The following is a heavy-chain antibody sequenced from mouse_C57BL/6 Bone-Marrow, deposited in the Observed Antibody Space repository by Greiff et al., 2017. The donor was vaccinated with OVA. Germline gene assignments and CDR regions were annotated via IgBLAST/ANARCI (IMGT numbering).Heavy chain of an antibody. V-gene: IGHV1-53*01. CDR2: INPSNGGT. J-gene: IGHJ1*03. D-gene: IGHD1-1*01. Sequence: QVQLQQPGTELVKPGASVKLSCKASGYTFTSYWMHWVKQRPGQGLEWIGNINPSNGGTNYNEKFKSKATLTVDKSSSTAYMKLSSLTSEVSAVYYCSRMGHSSVTVVAHYWYFDVWGTGTTVTVSS. CDR3: SRMGHSSVTVVAHYWYFDV. CDR1: GYTFTSYW.